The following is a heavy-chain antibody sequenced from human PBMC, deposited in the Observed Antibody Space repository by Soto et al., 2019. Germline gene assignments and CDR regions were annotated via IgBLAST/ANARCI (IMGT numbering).Heavy chain of an antibody. D-gene: IGHD6-19*01. CDR3: AKARDQQWVRIPCDY. J-gene: IGHJ4*02. Sequence: EVQLLESGGGLVQPGGSLRLSCVGSGFFFSSYTMTWVRQAPGKGLEWVSSFSATSENTYYADSVRGRFTISRDNSKNTLFLQMNSLTAEDTAMYYCAKARDQQWVRIPCDYWGQGILVIVSS. CDR2: FSATSENT. CDR1: GFFFSSYT. V-gene: IGHV3-23*01.